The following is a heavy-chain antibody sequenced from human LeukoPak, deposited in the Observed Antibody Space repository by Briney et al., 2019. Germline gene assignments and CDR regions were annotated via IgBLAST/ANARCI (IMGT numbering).Heavy chain of an antibody. Sequence: GGSLRLSCAASGFTFSDYYMSWIRQAPGKGLEWVSYISSSGNTIYYADSVKGRFTISRDNAKNSLYLQMNSLRAEDMALYYCAKGQMTTEEAYFDYWGQGTLVTVSS. CDR1: GFTFSDYY. CDR2: ISSSGNTI. J-gene: IGHJ4*02. D-gene: IGHD4-11*01. V-gene: IGHV3-11*01. CDR3: AKGQMTTEEAYFDY.